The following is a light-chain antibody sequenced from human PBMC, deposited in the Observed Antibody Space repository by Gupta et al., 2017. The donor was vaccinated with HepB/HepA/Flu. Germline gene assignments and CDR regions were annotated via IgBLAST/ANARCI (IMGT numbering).Light chain of an antibody. CDR2: EDV. CDR3: QTLDINIKVH. V-gene: IGLV3-1*01. CDR1: NLKDDY. J-gene: IGLJ2*01. Sequence: SHQLTQAPSLSVSPGQTVTITCSGDNLKDDYVSWYQQKPGQSPILVIYEDVKRPSGIPDRFSGSNSGNTATLTIVGTQSLDEADYYCQTLDINIKVHFGGGTRLTVL.